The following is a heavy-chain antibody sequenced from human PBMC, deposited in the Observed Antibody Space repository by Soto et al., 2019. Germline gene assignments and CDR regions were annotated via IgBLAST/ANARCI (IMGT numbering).Heavy chain of an antibody. CDR2: IIPSSQKT. Sequence: QVQLVQSGAEAKKPGSSVKVSCKASGGTFNNYVLNWVRQAPGQGLEWVGGIIPSSQKTNYAQKFQGRLTITADAKIDYMELSSLRSDDTALYLCARRHVSSVHFLRFDYWGQGTRVTVSS. CDR1: GGTFNNYV. V-gene: IGHV1-69*01. D-gene: IGHD3-3*02. CDR3: ARRHVSSVHFLRFDY. J-gene: IGHJ4*02.